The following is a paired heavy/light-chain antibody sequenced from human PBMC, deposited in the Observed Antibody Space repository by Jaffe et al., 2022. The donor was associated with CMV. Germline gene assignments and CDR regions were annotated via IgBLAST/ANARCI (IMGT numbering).Light chain of an antibody. CDR1: SSNIGNNY. Sequence: QSVLTQPPSVSAAPGQKVTISCSGSSSNIGNNYVSWYQQLPGTAPKLLIYENNKRPSGIPDRFSGSKSGTSATLDITGLQTGDEADYYCGTWDGSLSAGVFGGGTKLTVL. CDR3: GTWDGSLSAGV. J-gene: IGLJ3*02. CDR2: ENN. V-gene: IGLV1-51*02.
Heavy chain of an antibody. J-gene: IGHJ4*02. D-gene: IGHD3-10*01. V-gene: IGHV4-39*01. CDR1: GGSISSTSYY. Sequence: QLQLQESGPGLVKPSETLSLTCTVSGGSISSTSYYWGWIRQPPGKGLEWIGSIYYSGSTYYNPSLKSRVTISKDASKNQFSLKLTSMTAADTAVYYCARHERFGEFSDFWGQGTLVTVSS. CDR3: ARHERFGEFSDF. CDR2: IYYSGST.